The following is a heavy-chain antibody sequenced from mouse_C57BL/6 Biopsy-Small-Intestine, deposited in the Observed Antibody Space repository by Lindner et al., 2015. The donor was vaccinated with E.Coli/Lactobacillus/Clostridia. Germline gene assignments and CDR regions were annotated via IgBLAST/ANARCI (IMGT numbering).Heavy chain of an antibody. CDR1: GISITTGNYR. CDR2: IYYSGTI. D-gene: IGHD2-2*01. CDR3: ARGYDPYYAMDY. V-gene: IGHV3-5*01. Sequence: VQLQESGPGLVKPSQTVFLTCTVTGISITTGNYRRSWIRQFPGNKLEWIGYIYYSGTITYNPSLTSRTTITRDTPKNQFFLEMNSLTAEDTATYYCARGYDPYYAMDYWGQGTSVTVSS. J-gene: IGHJ4*01.